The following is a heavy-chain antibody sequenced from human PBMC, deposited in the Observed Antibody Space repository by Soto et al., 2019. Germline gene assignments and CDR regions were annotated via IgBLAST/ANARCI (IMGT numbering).Heavy chain of an antibody. CDR3: AKDPYYYDSSGYYPWFDP. J-gene: IGHJ5*02. CDR2: INHSGST. V-gene: IGHV4-34*01. Sequence: PSETLSLTCAVYGGSFSGYYWSWIRQPPGKGLEWIGEINHSGSTNYNPSLKSRVTISVDTSKNQFSLKLSSVTAEDTAVYYCAKDPYYYDSSGYYPWFDPWGQGTLVTVSS. CDR1: GGSFSGYY. D-gene: IGHD3-22*01.